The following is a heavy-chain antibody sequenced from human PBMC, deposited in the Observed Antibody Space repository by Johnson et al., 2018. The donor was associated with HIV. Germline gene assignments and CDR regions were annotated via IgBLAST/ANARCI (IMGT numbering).Heavy chain of an antibody. J-gene: IGHJ3*02. CDR1: GFTFSSYW. Sequence: VQLVESGGGLVQPGGSLRLSCAASGFTFSSYWMSWVRQAPGKGLEWVANIKQDGSEKYYVDSVKGRFTISRDNAKNSLYLKMNSLRAEDTAVYYCARGGIVATDAFDIWGQGTMVTVSS. V-gene: IGHV3-7*01. CDR3: ARGGIVATDAFDI. D-gene: IGHD5-12*01. CDR2: IKQDGSEK.